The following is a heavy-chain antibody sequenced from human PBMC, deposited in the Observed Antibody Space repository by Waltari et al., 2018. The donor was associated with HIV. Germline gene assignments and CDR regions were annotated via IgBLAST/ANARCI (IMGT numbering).Heavy chain of an antibody. Sequence: QVQLQESGPGLVKPLQTLSLTCTVSGGSISSGSTTGTGSGSPPGRDWSGRIYPSGSTNYNPSLKSRVTISVDTSKNQFSLKLSSVTAADTAVYYCARVFCSGGSCYGDGRYGMDVWGQGTTVTVSS. V-gene: IGHV4-61*02. CDR2: IYPSGST. D-gene: IGHD2-15*01. CDR3: ARVFCSGGSCYGDGRYGMDV. CDR1: GGSISSGSTT. J-gene: IGHJ6*02.